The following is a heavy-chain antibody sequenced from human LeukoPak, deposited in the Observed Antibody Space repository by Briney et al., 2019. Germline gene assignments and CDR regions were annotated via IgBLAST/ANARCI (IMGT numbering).Heavy chain of an antibody. Sequence: PGGSLRLSCAASGFSFNRFTMHWVRQAPGKGLEWVAVISYDGSDKYYADSVKGRFTISRDNAKNSLYLQMNSLRVEDTAVYYCARDGTPNYSSGWVYMDVWGEGTTVTISS. V-gene: IGHV3-30*04. CDR1: GFSFNRFT. CDR2: ISYDGSDK. D-gene: IGHD6-25*01. CDR3: ARDGTPNYSSGWVYMDV. J-gene: IGHJ6*03.